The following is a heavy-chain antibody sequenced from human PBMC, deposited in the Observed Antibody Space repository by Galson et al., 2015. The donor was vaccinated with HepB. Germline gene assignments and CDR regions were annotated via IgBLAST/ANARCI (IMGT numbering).Heavy chain of an antibody. CDR1: GFTFSNAW. Sequence: SLRLSCAASGFTFSNAWMSWVRQAPGKGLEWVSAISGSGGSTYYADSVKGRFTISRDNSKNTLYLQMNSLRAEDTAVYYCAKHPRFRTQGDYWGQGTLVTVSS. D-gene: IGHD2-21*01. V-gene: IGHV3-23*01. J-gene: IGHJ4*02. CDR3: AKHPRFRTQGDY. CDR2: ISGSGGST.